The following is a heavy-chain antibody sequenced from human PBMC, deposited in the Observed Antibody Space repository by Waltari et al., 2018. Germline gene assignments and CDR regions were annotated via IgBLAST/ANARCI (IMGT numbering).Heavy chain of an antibody. CDR2: ISSDGNFK. CDR1: GFTFRNYG. V-gene: IGHV3-30*18. Sequence: QVQLVESGGGVVQPGKSLRISCEASGFTFRNYGFQWVRQAPGKALDWVAVISSDGNFKYHADSVKGRFTISRDNSRNTLYLQMDSLTIEDTGVYFCAKEKRNVGVDYWGQGILVTVSS. J-gene: IGHJ4*02. D-gene: IGHD3-10*02. CDR3: AKEKRNVGVDY.